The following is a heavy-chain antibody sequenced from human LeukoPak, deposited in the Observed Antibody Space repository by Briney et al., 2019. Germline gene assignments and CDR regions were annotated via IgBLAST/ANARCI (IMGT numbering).Heavy chain of an antibody. D-gene: IGHD3-3*01. V-gene: IGHV3-21*01. CDR2: ISSSSSYI. CDR3: AGAPRITIFGVVKAYYYGMDV. CDR1: GFTFSSYS. Sequence: GGSLRLSCAASGFTFSSYSMNWVRQAPGKGLEWVSSISSSSSYICYADSVKGRFTISRDDAKNSLYLQMNSLRAEDTAVYYCAGAPRITIFGVVKAYYYGMDVWGQGTTVTVSS. J-gene: IGHJ6*02.